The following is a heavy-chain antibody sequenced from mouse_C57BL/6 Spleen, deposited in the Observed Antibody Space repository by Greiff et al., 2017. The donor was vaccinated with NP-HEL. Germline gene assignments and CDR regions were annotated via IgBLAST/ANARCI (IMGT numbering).Heavy chain of an antibody. CDR1: GYTFTSYW. CDR2: INPSNGGT. V-gene: IGHV1-53*01. CDR3: AREGSTMVTTSVPSYWYFDV. Sequence: QVQLQQPGTELVKPGASVKLSCKASGYTFTSYWMHWVKQRPGQGLEWIGNINPSNGGTNYNEKFKSKATLTVDKSSSTAYMQLSSLTSEDSAVYYCAREGSTMVTTSVPSYWYFDVWGTGTTVTVSS. J-gene: IGHJ1*03. D-gene: IGHD2-2*01.